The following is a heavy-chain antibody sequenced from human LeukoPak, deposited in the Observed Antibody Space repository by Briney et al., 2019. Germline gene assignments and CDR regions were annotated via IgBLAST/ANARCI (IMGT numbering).Heavy chain of an antibody. CDR2: IYYSGST. V-gene: IGHV4-31*11. CDR3: ARTLHVWGSYRFAYYFDY. Sequence: PSETLSLTCAVYGGSFSGYYWSWIRQHPGKGLEWIGYIYYSGSTYYNPSLKSRVTISVDTSKNQFSLKLSSVTAADTAVYYCARTLHVWGSYRFAYYFDYWGQGTLVTVSS. D-gene: IGHD3-16*02. CDR1: GGSFSGYY. J-gene: IGHJ4*02.